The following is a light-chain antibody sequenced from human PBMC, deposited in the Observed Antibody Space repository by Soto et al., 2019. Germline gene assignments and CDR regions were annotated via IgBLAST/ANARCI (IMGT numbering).Light chain of an antibody. CDR3: MPGTNPFT. CDR2: KVS. Sequence: DVVMTQSPLSLPVTLGQPASISCRSSQSLVYSDGNTYLNWFQQRPGQSPRRLIYKVSKRDSVVPDRFSGSAAATDVTQKISIVEADDVGVYYCMPGTNPFTFGQGTRLEIQ. V-gene: IGKV2-30*01. CDR1: QSLVYSDGNTY. J-gene: IGKJ5*01.